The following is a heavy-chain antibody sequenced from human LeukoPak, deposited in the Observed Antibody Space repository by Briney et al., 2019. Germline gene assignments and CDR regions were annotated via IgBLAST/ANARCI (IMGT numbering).Heavy chain of an antibody. CDR1: GIPFRSFG. D-gene: IGHD1-26*01. V-gene: IGHV3-64*01. Sequence: GSLRLSCAAFGIPFRSFGIHWVRQGSGKGLEYVSAISSNGGSTYYANSVKGRFTISRDNSKNTLYLQMGSLRAEDMAVYYCARDIGGSYFDYWGQGTLVTVSS. J-gene: IGHJ4*02. CDR2: ISSNGGST. CDR3: ARDIGGSYFDY.